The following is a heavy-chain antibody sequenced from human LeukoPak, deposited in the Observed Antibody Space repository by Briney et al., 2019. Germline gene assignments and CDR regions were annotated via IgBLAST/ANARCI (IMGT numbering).Heavy chain of an antibody. J-gene: IGHJ4*02. CDR3: ARNITGGDIVVVVAANY. Sequence: PGRSLRLSCAASGFTFSSYAMHWVRQAPGKGLEWVAVISYDGSNKYYADSVKGRFTISRDNSKNTLYLQMNSLRAEDTAVYYCARNITGGDIVVVVAANYWGQGTLVTVSS. D-gene: IGHD2-15*01. V-gene: IGHV3-30-3*01. CDR1: GFTFSSYA. CDR2: ISYDGSNK.